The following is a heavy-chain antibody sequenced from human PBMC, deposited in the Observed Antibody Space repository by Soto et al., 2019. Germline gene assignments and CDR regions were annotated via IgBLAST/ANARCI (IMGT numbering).Heavy chain of an antibody. J-gene: IGHJ4*02. CDR3: AKDRGRAFPHPSLPDF. CDR1: GFCFSRYG. D-gene: IGHD2-2*01. V-gene: IGHV3-30*18. CDR2: ISYDGRNE. Sequence: GGSLRLSCAASGFCFSRYGIHWVRQAPDKGLEWVALISYDGRNEDYADSVKGRFTISRDNSMNTLHLQMNSLRAEDTAVYYCAKDRGRAFPHPSLPDFWGQGTLVTVS.